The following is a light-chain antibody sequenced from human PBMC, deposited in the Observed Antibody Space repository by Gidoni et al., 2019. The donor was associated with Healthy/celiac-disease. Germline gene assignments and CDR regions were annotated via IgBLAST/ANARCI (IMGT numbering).Light chain of an antibody. CDR2: KAS. Sequence: DIQMNQSPSTLSASVGDRVTITCRASQSISSWLAWYQQKPGKAPKLLIYKASSLESGVPSRFSGSGSWTEFTLTISILQPDDFATYYCQQYNSYPWTFGQGTKVDIK. J-gene: IGKJ1*01. V-gene: IGKV1-5*03. CDR1: QSISSW. CDR3: QQYNSYPWT.